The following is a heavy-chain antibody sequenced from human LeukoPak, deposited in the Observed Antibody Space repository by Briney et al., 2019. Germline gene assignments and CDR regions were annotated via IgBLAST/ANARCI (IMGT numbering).Heavy chain of an antibody. CDR2: ISYDGSNK. V-gene: IGHV3-30-3*01. J-gene: IGHJ4*02. D-gene: IGHD6-19*01. Sequence: GGSLRLSCAASGFTFSTYAMYWVRQAPGKGLEWVAVISYDGSNKYYADSVKGRCTISRDNSKNTLYLQMNSLRAEDTAVYYCASSHSSGWYYFDYWGEGTLVTVSA. CDR1: GFTFSTYA. CDR3: ASSHSSGWYYFDY.